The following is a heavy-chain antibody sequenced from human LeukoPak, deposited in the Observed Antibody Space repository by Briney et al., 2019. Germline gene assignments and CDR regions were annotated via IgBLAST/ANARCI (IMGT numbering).Heavy chain of an antibody. J-gene: IGHJ4*02. CDR3: ARVDHSSTWFHVDY. CDR2: ISGYNGNT. D-gene: IGHD6-13*01. CDR1: GYTFTSYG. Sequence: ASVKVSCKASGYTFTSYGLSWVRQAPGRGLEWMGWISGYNGNTNYAQKIQGRVTMTTDTSTGTAYMELRSLRSDDTAVYYCARVDHSSTWFHVDYWGQGSLVTVSS. V-gene: IGHV1-18*01.